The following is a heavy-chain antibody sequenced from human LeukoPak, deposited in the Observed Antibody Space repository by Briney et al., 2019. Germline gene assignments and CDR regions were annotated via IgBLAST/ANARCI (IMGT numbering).Heavy chain of an antibody. V-gene: IGHV3-11*01. J-gene: IGHJ3*02. Sequence: GGSLRLSCAASGFTFSDYYMSWIRQAPGKGLEWVSYISSSGSTIYYADSVKGRFTISRDNAKNSLYLQMNSLRAEDTAVYYCAREECRQYCGAEDIWGQGTMVTVSS. CDR1: GFTFSDYY. D-gene: IGHD2-21*01. CDR2: ISSSGSTI. CDR3: AREECRQYCGAEDI.